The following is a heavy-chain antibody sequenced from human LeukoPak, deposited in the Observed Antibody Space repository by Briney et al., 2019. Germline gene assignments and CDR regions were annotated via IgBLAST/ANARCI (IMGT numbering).Heavy chain of an antibody. CDR3: ARASPLDY. D-gene: IGHD2-2*01. CDR2: IYHSGST. J-gene: IGHJ4*02. Sequence: SETLSLTCTVSGYSISSGYYWGWIRQPPGKGLEWIGSIYHSGSTYYNPSLKSRVTISVDTSKNQFSLKLSSVTAADTAVYYCARASPLDYWGQGTLVTVSS. V-gene: IGHV4-38-2*02. CDR1: GYSISSGYY.